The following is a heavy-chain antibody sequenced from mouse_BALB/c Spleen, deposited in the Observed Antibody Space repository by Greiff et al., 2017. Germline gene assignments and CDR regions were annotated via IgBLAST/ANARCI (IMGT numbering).Heavy chain of an antibody. V-gene: IGHV5-6-3*01. Sequence: EVQRVESGGGLVQPGGSLKLSCAASGFTFSSYGMSWVRQTPDKRLELVATINSNGGSTYYPDSVKGRFTISRDNAKNTLYLQMSSLKSEDTAMYYCAREVYYGSSYPYYFDYWGQGTTLTVSS. CDR2: INSNGGST. D-gene: IGHD1-1*01. CDR1: GFTFSSYG. J-gene: IGHJ2*01. CDR3: AREVYYGSSYPYYFDY.